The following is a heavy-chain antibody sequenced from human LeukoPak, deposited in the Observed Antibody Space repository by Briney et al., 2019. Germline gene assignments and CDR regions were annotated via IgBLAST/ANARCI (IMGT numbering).Heavy chain of an antibody. D-gene: IGHD6-19*01. CDR3: ARDFRNLYSSGWYPTLNP. V-gene: IGHV3-7*01. CDR1: GFTFSSYW. Sequence: PGGSLRLSCAASGFTFSSYWMSWVRQAPGKGLEWVANIKQDGSEKYYVDSVKGRFTISRDNAKNSLYLQMNSLRAEDTAVYYCARDFRNLYSSGWYPTLNPWGQGTLVTVSS. CDR2: IKQDGSEK. J-gene: IGHJ5*02.